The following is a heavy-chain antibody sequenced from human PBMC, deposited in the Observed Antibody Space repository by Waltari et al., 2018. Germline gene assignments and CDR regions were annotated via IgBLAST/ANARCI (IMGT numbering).Heavy chain of an antibody. J-gene: IGHJ4*02. CDR1: GFTFSSYG. D-gene: IGHD3-16*01. Sequence: QVQLVESGGGVVQPGGSLRLSCAASGFTFSSYGMYWVRQAPGKGLEWVAFIRYDGSNKYYADSVKGRFTISRDNSKNTLYLQMNSLRAEDTAVYYCAKGGYFDYWGQGTLVTVSS. CDR3: AKGGYFDY. CDR2: IRYDGSNK. V-gene: IGHV3-30*02.